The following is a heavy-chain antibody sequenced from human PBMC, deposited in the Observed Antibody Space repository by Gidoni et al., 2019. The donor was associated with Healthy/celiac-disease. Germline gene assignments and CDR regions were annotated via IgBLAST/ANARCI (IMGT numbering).Heavy chain of an antibody. CDR3: ARDKRRGVVVPAATQPYWYFDL. V-gene: IGHV1-69*01. J-gene: IGHJ2*01. CDR1: GGTFRPSA. Sequence: QVQLVQSGAEVKKPGSSVKVSCKASGGTFRPSAIIWVRQAPGQGLEWMGGIIPIFGTANYAQKFQGRVTITADESTSTAYMELSSLRSEDTAVYYCARDKRRGVVVPAATQPYWYFDLWGRGTLVTVSS. D-gene: IGHD2-2*01. CDR2: IIPIFGTA.